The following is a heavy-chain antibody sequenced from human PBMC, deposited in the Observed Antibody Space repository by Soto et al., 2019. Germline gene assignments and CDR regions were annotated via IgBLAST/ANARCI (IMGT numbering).Heavy chain of an antibody. CDR1: GGSISSYY. CDR3: ARGIAARGAYNWFDP. V-gene: IGHV4-59*12. J-gene: IGHJ5*02. D-gene: IGHD6-13*01. CDR2: VYYSGST. Sequence: PSETLSLTCTVSGGSISSYYWSWIRQPPGKGLEWIGYVYYSGSTNYNPSLKSRVTISVDTSKNQFSLKLSSVTAADTAVYYCARGIAARGAYNWFDPWGQGTLVTVSS.